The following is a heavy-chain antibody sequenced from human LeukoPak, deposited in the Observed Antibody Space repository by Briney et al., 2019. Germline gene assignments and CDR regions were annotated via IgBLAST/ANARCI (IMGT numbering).Heavy chain of an antibody. J-gene: IGHJ6*03. CDR3: ARGRRYYYGSGSYYQEEYYYYYMDV. CDR1: GGSISSYY. CDR2: IYYSGST. Sequence: PSETLSLTCTVSGGSISSYYWSWIRQPPGKGLEWIGYIYYSGSTNYNPSLKSRVTISVDTSKNQFSLKLSSVTAADTAVYYCARGRRYYYGSGSYYQEEYYYYYMDVWGKGTTVTVSS. D-gene: IGHD3-10*01. V-gene: IGHV4-59*01.